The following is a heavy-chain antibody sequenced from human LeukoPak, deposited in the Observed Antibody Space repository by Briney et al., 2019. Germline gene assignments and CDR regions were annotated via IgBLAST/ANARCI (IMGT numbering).Heavy chain of an antibody. CDR3: AKHLWFEELSSDF. V-gene: IGHV3-23*01. CDR1: VFTFSDAW. D-gene: IGHD3-10*01. J-gene: IGHJ4*02. CDR2: IRGSGSRT. Sequence: GGSLRLSCAASVFTFSDAWMTWFRPAPGKGLEWVSTIRGSGSRTFYADSVKGRFTISRDNSKNTLYLQMNSLRAEDTAIYYCAKHLWFEELSSDFWGQGTLVTVSS.